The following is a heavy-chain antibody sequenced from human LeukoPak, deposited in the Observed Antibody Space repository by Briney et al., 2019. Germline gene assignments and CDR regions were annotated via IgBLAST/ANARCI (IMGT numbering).Heavy chain of an antibody. J-gene: IGHJ4*02. CDR1: GFTFSSYT. Sequence: PGGSLRLSCAASGFTFSSYTMSWVRQAPGKGLEWVSSISSSNSYIYYADSVKGRFTVSRDNAKTSLYLQVNSLRADDSALYYCARLAAAGTDFDYWGLGTQVAVSS. V-gene: IGHV3-21*01. D-gene: IGHD6-13*01. CDR3: ARLAAAGTDFDY. CDR2: ISSSNSYI.